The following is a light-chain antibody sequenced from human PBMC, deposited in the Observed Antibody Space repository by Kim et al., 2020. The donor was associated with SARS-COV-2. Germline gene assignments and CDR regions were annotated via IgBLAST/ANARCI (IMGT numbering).Light chain of an antibody. Sequence: EIVLTQSPGTLSLSPGERATLSCRASQSVSSSYLAWYQQKPGQAPRLLIYGASSRATCIPDRFSGSGSGTDFTLTISRLEPEDFAVYYCQQYGSSPLGQGTKLEI. J-gene: IGKJ2*01. V-gene: IGKV3-20*01. CDR3: QQYGSSP. CDR1: QSVSSSY. CDR2: GAS.